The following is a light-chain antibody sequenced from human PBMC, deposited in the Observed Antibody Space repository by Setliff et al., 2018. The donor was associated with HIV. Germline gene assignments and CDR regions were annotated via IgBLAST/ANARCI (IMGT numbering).Light chain of an antibody. CDR1: SSDVGGYNY. J-gene: IGLJ1*01. V-gene: IGLV2-14*01. Sequence: QSVLTQPASVSGSPGQSITISCTGTSSDVGGYNYVSWYQQHPGQAPKLMIYEVSNRPSGVSNRFSGSKPAYTASLTISGLQAEDEADYYCCSYTSSNTHVFGTGTKV. CDR3: CSYTSSNTHV. CDR2: EVS.